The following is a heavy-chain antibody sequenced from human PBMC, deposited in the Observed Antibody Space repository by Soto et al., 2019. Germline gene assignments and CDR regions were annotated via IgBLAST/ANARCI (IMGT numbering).Heavy chain of an antibody. D-gene: IGHD2-2*03. V-gene: IGHV4-31*03. Sequence: PSETLSLTCTVSGGSIISGGYYWSWIRQHPGTGPEWIGHISYSGSTYYNTSLKSRVTISVDTSRNHFSLMLISVTTADTAVYFCAREGNLGRWIQPLDSWGQGTLVTVSS. CDR3: AREGNLGRWIQPLDS. CDR2: ISYSGST. CDR1: GGSIISGGYY. J-gene: IGHJ4*02.